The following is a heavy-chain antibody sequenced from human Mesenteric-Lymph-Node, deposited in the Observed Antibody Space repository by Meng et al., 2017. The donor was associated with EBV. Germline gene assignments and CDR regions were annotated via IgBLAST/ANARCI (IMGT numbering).Heavy chain of an antibody. CDR2: VHHSGLT. D-gene: IGHD4-17*01. V-gene: IGHV4-30-2*06. Sequence: LQLRGSGSGPVKPSQPLSLTCTVSGGSVNSGGYSWSWIRQSPEKGLEWIGYVHHSGLTYYNPSLETRVIISLERSKNQFSLKLTSVTAADTAVYYCAGGDYVNQFNYWGQGTLVTVSS. CDR3: AGGDYVNQFNY. J-gene: IGHJ4*02. CDR1: GGSVNSGGYS.